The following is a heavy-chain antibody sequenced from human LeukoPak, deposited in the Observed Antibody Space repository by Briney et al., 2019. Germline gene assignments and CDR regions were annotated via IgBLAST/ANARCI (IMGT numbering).Heavy chain of an antibody. D-gene: IGHD3-3*01. CDR2: INHSGST. CDR1: GGSFSGYY. Sequence: PSETLSLTCAVYGGSFSGYYWSWIRQPPGKGLEWIGEINHSGSTNYNPSLKSRVTISVDTSKNQFSLKLSSVTAADTAVYYCARRLGITIFGVVTFKNWFDPWGQGTLVTVSS. CDR3: ARRLGITIFGVVTFKNWFDP. V-gene: IGHV4-34*01. J-gene: IGHJ5*02.